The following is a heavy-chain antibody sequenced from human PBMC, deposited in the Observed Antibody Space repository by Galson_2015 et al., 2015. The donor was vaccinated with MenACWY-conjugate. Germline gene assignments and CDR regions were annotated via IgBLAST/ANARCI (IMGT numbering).Heavy chain of an antibody. CDR2: ITSSGSYI. V-gene: IGHV3-11*06. Sequence: SLRLSCAASGFTFSDYYMSWIRQAPEKGLEWVSYITSSGSYIEYADSVKGRFTISRDNAKNSLYLQMNSLRAEDTAVYYCVRYQARNREFDYWGQGTLVTVSS. J-gene: IGHJ4*02. D-gene: IGHD1-14*01. CDR1: GFTFSDYY. CDR3: VRYQARNREFDY.